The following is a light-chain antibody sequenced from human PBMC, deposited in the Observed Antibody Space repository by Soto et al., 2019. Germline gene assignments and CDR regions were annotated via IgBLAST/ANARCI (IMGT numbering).Light chain of an antibody. J-gene: IGKJ5*01. Sequence: EIVMTQSPGTLSLSPGERATLSCRASQTFSNSFLSWFQQIPGQAPRLLIYGASSRATGIPDRFSGSGSGTDFTLTISRLEPEDFAVYYCQQCGRSPITFGQGTRLEIK. CDR2: GAS. V-gene: IGKV3-20*01. CDR3: QQCGRSPIT. CDR1: QTFSNSF.